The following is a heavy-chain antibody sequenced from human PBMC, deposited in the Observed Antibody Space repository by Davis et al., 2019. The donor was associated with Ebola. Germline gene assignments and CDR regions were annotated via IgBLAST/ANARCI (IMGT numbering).Heavy chain of an antibody. V-gene: IGHV1-24*01. CDR3: ATSVQYYYDITDSRYYFDY. D-gene: IGHD3-22*01. CDR2: FDPEDDET. CDR1: GYTLTDLS. J-gene: IGHJ4*02. Sequence: AASVKVSCKVSGYTLTDLSMHWVRQAPGKGLEWMGSFDPEDDETIYAQKFQGRVTMTEDTSTDTAYMELSSLRSEDTAVYYCATSVQYYYDITDSRYYFDYWGQGTLVTVSS.